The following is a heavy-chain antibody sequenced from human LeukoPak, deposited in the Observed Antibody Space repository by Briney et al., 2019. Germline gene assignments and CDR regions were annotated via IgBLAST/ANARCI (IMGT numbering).Heavy chain of an antibody. Sequence: GGSLRLSCTASGFTFGDYAMSWFRQAPGKGLEWVGFIRSKAYGGTTEYAASVKGRFTISRDDSKSIAYLQMNSLKTEDTAVYYCTRVDYYDSSGYYYGYWGQGTLVTVSS. J-gene: IGHJ4*02. CDR1: GFTFGDYA. D-gene: IGHD3-22*01. CDR3: TRVDYYDSSGYYYGY. V-gene: IGHV3-49*03. CDR2: IRSKAYGGTT.